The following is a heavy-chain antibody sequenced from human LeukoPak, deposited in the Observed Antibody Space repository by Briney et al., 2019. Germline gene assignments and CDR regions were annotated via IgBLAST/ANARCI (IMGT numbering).Heavy chain of an antibody. CDR1: GFTVSSNY. D-gene: IGHD1-1*01. CDR2: IYSGGSI. V-gene: IGHV3-53*04. Sequence: PGGSLRLSCAASGFTVSSNYMSWVRQAPGKGLEWVSVIYSGGSIYYADSVKGRFTISRHNSKNTLYLQMNSLRAEDTAVYYCARGRGGTRVPFDYWGQGTLVTVSS. J-gene: IGHJ4*02. CDR3: ARGRGGTRVPFDY.